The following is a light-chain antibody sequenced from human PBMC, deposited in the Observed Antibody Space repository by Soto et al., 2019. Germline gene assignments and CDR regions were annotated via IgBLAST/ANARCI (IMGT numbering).Light chain of an antibody. V-gene: IGKV3-15*01. CDR1: QSVSSN. CDR3: QQYNNWPQT. Sequence: EIVMTQSPVTLSVSPGERATLSCRASQSVSSNLAWYQQKPGQAPGLLIYGASTRTTGIPARFSGSGSGTEFTLTISSLQSEDFGVYYCQQYNNWPQTFGQGTKVDIK. CDR2: GAS. J-gene: IGKJ1*01.